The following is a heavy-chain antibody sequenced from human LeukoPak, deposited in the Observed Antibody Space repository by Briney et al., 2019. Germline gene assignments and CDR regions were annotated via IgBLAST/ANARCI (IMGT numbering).Heavy chain of an antibody. D-gene: IGHD6-19*01. Sequence: SVKVSCKASGGTFGSYAISWVRQAPGQGLEWMGRIIPIFGTANYAQKFQGRVTITTDESTSTAYMELSSLRSEDTAVYYCARGSSGWSTYYYYYMDVWGKGTTVTVSS. CDR2: IIPIFGTA. CDR1: GGTFGSYA. CDR3: ARGSSGWSTYYYYYMDV. J-gene: IGHJ6*03. V-gene: IGHV1-69*05.